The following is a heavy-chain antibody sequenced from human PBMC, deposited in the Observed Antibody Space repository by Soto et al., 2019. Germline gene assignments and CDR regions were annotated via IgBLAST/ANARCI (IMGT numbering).Heavy chain of an antibody. V-gene: IGHV1-69*04. D-gene: IGHD3-3*01. CDR3: AREGYYDFWSGPNWFDP. Sequence: SVKVSCKASGGTFSSYTISWVRQAPGQGLEWMGRIIPILGIANYAQKFQGRVTITADKSTSTAYMELSSLRSEDTAVYYCAREGYYDFWSGPNWFDPWGQGTLVTVSS. CDR1: GGTFSSYT. CDR2: IIPILGIA. J-gene: IGHJ5*02.